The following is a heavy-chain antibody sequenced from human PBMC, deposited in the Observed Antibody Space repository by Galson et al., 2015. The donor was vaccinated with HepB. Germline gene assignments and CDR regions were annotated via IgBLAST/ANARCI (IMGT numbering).Heavy chain of an antibody. Sequence: SLRLSCAASGFTFSSHDMHWVRQSTGQGLEWVSAIGAPGDTYYPASVQGRFTISRENATNSLYLQMNSLTAGDTAVYYCARGAYGDANWSFDLWGRGTLVTVSS. CDR1: GFTFSSHD. J-gene: IGHJ2*01. CDR3: ARGAYGDANWSFDL. CDR2: IGAPGDT. D-gene: IGHD4-17*01. V-gene: IGHV3-13*04.